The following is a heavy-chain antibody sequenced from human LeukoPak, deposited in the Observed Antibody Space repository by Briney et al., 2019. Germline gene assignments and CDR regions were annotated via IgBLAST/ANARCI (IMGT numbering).Heavy chain of an antibody. CDR2: IYYSGST. D-gene: IGHD1-26*01. CDR1: GGSISSHF. CDR3: ARRSTWDGMDV. Sequence: SETLSLTCTVSGGSISSHFWSWIRQPPGKGLEWIGEIYYSGSTNYSPSLKSRVTTSVDTSKNQFSLKLSSVTAADTAVYYCARRSTWDGMDVWGQGTTVTVSS. V-gene: IGHV4-59*08. J-gene: IGHJ6*02.